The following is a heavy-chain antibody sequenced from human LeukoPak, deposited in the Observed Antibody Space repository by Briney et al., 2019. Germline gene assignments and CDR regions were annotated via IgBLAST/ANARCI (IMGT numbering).Heavy chain of an antibody. CDR1: GFTFSSYE. D-gene: IGHD3-22*01. V-gene: IGHV3-48*03. CDR3: ARETYDSSGYFSM. J-gene: IGHJ4*02. CDR2: ISSSGSTI. Sequence: GGSLRLSCAASGFTFSSYEMNWVRKAPGKGLEWVSYISSSGSTIYYADPVKGRFTISRDNAKNSLYLQMNSLRAEDTAVYYCARETYDSSGYFSMWGQGTLVTVSS.